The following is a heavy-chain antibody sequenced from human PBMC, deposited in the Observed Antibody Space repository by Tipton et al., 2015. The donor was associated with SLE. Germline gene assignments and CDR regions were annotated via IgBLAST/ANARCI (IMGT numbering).Heavy chain of an antibody. D-gene: IGHD3-16*01. J-gene: IGHJ6*03. CDR3: VRDGATPYEYVWGRPPDYYMDV. CDR2: ISKSGRT. Sequence: TLSLTCTVSGFSVSNGDYYWTWIRQLPGKGLEWIGYISKSGRTHYNPSLQSRLTMSLDTSKNQFSLKMTSMTAADTALYFCVRDGATPYEYVWGRPPDYYMDVWGKGSTATVSS. V-gene: IGHV4-31*03. CDR1: GFSVSNGDYY.